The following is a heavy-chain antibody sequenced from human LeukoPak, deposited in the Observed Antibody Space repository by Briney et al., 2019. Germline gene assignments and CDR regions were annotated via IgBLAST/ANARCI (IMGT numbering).Heavy chain of an antibody. CDR3: AKASVIVASPLDY. V-gene: IGHV3-23*01. CDR1: GFSFSTYA. CDR2: MSGSGDYT. Sequence: PGGSLRLSCAASGFSFSTYAMSWVRQAPGKGLEWVSGMSGSGDYTYYTDSVKGRFTISRDNSKSPLYLQMNSLRAEDTAVYYCAKASVIVASPLDYWGQGTLVTVSS. J-gene: IGHJ4*02. D-gene: IGHD5-12*01.